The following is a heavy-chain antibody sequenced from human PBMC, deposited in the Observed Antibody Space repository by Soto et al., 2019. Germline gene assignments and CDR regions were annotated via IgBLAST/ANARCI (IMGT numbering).Heavy chain of an antibody. J-gene: IGHJ1*01. CDR1: GGTFSSYT. Sequence: ASVKVSCKASGGTFSSYTISWVRQAPGQGLEWMGRIIPILGIANYAQKFQGRVTITADKSTSTAYMELSSLRSEDTAVYYCAREVGVLATDDSPQHWGQGTLVTVSS. D-gene: IGHD3-3*01. V-gene: IGHV1-69*04. CDR3: AREVGVLATDDSPQH. CDR2: IIPILGIA.